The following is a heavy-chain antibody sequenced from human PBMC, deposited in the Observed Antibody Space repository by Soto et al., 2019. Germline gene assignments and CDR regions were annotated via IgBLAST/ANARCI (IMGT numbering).Heavy chain of an antibody. CDR2: LTGSGAST. CDR3: AQDFGGRRPFHY. Sequence: EVQLLESGGGLVQPGGPLRISCAASGFTFGSYAMTWVRQAPGKGLEWVSALTGSGASTYYADSVRDRFIISRDNSKNTLYLQMYNLRVEDTAVYYCAQDFGGRRPFHYWGQGTLVTVSS. J-gene: IGHJ4*02. D-gene: IGHD1-26*01. CDR1: GFTFGSYA. V-gene: IGHV3-23*01.